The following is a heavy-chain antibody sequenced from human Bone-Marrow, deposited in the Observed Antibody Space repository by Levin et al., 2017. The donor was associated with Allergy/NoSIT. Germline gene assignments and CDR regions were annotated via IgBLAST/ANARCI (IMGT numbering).Heavy chain of an antibody. CDR2: IYYSGST. D-gene: IGHD4-23*01. Sequence: PSETLSLTCTVSGGSVSSGSYYWSWIRQPPGKGLEWIGYIYYSGSTNYNPSLKSRVTISVDTSKNQFSLKLSSVTAADTAVYYCARADYGGNGDAFDIWGQGTMVTVSS. J-gene: IGHJ3*02. V-gene: IGHV4-61*01. CDR3: ARADYGGNGDAFDI. CDR1: GGSVSSGSYY.